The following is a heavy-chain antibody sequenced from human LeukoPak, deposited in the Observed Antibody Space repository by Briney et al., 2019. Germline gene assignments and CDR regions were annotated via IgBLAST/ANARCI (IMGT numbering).Heavy chain of an antibody. J-gene: IGHJ3*02. Sequence: GSGPTLVNPTQTLTLTCAFSGFSLTTSGVGVAWIRQPPGKALEWLALIYWNDDKRYRPSLKSRLTITKDTSKNQVVLTMTNMDPVDTATYFCVQDGYSYGWGILDIWGQGTMVTVSS. V-gene: IGHV2-5*01. CDR1: GFSLTTSGVG. D-gene: IGHD5-12*01. CDR2: IYWNDDK. CDR3: VQDGYSYGWGILDI.